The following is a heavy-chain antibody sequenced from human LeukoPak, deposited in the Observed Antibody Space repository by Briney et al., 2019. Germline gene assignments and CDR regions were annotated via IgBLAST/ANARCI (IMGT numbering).Heavy chain of an antibody. CDR3: AKVSVCFGCYFDY. J-gene: IGHJ4*02. CDR2: VNGAGIGT. V-gene: IGHV3-23*01. D-gene: IGHD3-16*01. CDR1: GYTFRDHG. Sequence: HPGGSLRLSCAASGYTFRDHGMAWIRQAPGKGLEWVSAVNGAGIGTYYAPTVRGRFTISRDNSKDTVYLQMDTLRAEDTAIYYCAKVSVCFGCYFDYWGQGILVTVSS.